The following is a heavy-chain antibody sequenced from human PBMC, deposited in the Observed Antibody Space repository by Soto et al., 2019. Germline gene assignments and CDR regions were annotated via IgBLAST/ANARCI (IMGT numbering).Heavy chain of an antibody. CDR2: IWYDGSNK. J-gene: IGHJ4*02. V-gene: IGHV3-33*01. CDR3: ARESGYSYGLLDY. D-gene: IGHD5-18*01. CDR1: GFTFSSYG. Sequence: QVQLVESGGGVVQPGRSLRLSCAASGFTFSSYGMHWVRQAPGKGLEWVAVIWYDGSNKYYADSVKGRFTISRDNSENTLYLQMNSLRAEDTAVYYCARESGYSYGLLDYWGQGTLVTVSS.